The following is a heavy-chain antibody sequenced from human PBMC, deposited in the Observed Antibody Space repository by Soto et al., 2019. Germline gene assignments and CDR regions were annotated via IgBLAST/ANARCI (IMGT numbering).Heavy chain of an antibody. V-gene: IGHV5-51*01. CDR3: AGSIAAAGPAEYFQH. CDR1: GYSFTSYW. CDR2: IYPGDSDT. D-gene: IGHD6-13*01. Sequence: GESLKISCKGSGYSFTSYWIGWVRQMPGKGLEWMGIIYPGDSDTRYSPSFQGRVTISADKSISTAYLQWSSLKASDTAMYYCAGSIAAAGPAEYFQHWGQGTLVTVSS. J-gene: IGHJ1*01.